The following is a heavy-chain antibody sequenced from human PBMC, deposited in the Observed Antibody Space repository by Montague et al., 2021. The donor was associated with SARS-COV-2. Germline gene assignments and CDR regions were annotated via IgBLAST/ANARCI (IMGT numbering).Heavy chain of an antibody. Sequence: TLSLTCTVSGGSISSGYFYWSWIRQPAGKGLEWIGLIYPGGNTNYNPSLKGRVTISVDTSKSQFSLTLRSVTAANSAIYYCARGSTSSWKQKTRENQRISLATSYFHNFVMDVWGQGTTGVGSS. V-gene: IGHV4-61*02. J-gene: IGHJ6*02. CDR3: ARGSTSSWKQKTRENQRISLATSYFHNFVMDV. D-gene: IGHD6-13*01. CDR1: GGSISSGYFY. CDR2: IYPGGNT.